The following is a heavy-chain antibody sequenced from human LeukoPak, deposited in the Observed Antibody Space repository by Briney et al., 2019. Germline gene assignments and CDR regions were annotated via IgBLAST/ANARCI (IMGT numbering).Heavy chain of an antibody. V-gene: IGHV4-61*02. CDR1: SGSISSGSYY. CDR2: IYTSGST. CDR3: ARGASSSSAIGYYYYYMDV. D-gene: IGHD6-6*01. Sequence: PSETLSLTCTVSSGSISSGSYYWSWIRQPAGKGLEWIGLIYTSGSTNYNPSLKSRVTLSVDTSKNQFSLKLSSVTAADTAVYYCARGASSSSAIGYYYYYMDVWGKGTTVTVSS. J-gene: IGHJ6*03.